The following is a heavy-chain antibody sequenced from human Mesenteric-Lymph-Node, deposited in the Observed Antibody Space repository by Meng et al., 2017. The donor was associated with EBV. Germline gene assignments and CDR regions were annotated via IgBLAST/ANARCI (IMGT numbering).Heavy chain of an antibody. V-gene: IGHV4-34*01. D-gene: IGHD3-10*01. Sequence: QAYLQPWGASLVLPLVTLSLSCGSSGGAFCGHFRSWIRQPPGQGLEWIGEINRVGSTNYNPSLKSRLTMSVDTSKNHFSLKLTSVTAADTAVYYCVRCGAVTLVQGGPDHWGQGTLVTVSS. J-gene: IGHJ4*02. CDR1: GGAFCGHF. CDR2: INRVGST. CDR3: VRCGAVTLVQGGPDH.